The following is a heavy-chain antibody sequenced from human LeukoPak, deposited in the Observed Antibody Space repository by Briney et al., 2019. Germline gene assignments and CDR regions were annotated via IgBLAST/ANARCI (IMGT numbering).Heavy chain of an antibody. D-gene: IGHD2-15*01. CDR3: ATPRRRYTSY. Sequence: GGSLRLSCAPSGLSFGTYWTSWVRQAPGKGLEWVANINQDGSDKYYVDSVKGRFTISRDNAKNSLYLQMNSLRAEDTAVYFCATPRRRYTSYWGHGTLVTVSS. CDR1: GLSFGTYW. J-gene: IGHJ4*01. V-gene: IGHV3-7*02. CDR2: INQDGSDK.